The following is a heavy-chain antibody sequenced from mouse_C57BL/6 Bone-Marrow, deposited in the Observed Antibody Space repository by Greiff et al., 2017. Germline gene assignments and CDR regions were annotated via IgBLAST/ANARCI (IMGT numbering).Heavy chain of an antibody. CDR2: IYPGSGST. Sequence: QVQLQQPGAELVKPGASVKMSCKASGYTFTSYWITWVKQRPGQGLEWIGDIYPGSGSTNYNEKFKSKATLSVDTSSSTSYMQLSSLTSKDSAVYYWARHNYSNYWYVEVWGTGTTVTVSA. CDR1: GYTFTSYW. CDR3: ARHNYSNYWYVEV. J-gene: IGHJ1*03. D-gene: IGHD2-5*01. V-gene: IGHV1-55*01.